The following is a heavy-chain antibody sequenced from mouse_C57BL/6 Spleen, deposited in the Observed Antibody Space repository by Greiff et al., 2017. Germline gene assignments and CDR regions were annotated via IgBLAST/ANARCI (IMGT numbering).Heavy chain of an antibody. CDR3: ARGTGTGFDY. CDR1: GYTFTTYP. J-gene: IGHJ2*01. V-gene: IGHV1-47*01. CDR2: FLPDNDDT. Sequence: LVESGAELVKPGASVKMSCKASGYTFTTYPIEWMKQNHGKSLEWIGNFLPDNDDTKYNEKFKGKATLTVEKSSSTVFLELSRLQSDDSAVYNCARGTGTGFDYWGQGTTRTVST. D-gene: IGHD4-1*01.